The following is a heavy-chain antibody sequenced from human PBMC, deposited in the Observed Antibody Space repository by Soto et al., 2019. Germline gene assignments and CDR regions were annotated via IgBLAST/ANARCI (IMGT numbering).Heavy chain of an antibody. Sequence: QLQLLESGPGLVKPSEALSLTCSVSGASVTNHIYYWGWFRQPPGKGLEWIGEIYHSGSANYNSSLKSRVAISVDKSKNQFSLNLTSVTAADTAVYYCARDSKYSRDSYWYFDLWGRGTLVTVSS. CDR1: GASVTNHIYY. J-gene: IGHJ2*01. CDR3: ARDSKYSRDSYWYFDL. D-gene: IGHD6-6*01. CDR2: IYHSGSA. V-gene: IGHV4-39*07.